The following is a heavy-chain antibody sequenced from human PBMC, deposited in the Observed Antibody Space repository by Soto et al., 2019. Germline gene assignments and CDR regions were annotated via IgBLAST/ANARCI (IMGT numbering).Heavy chain of an antibody. J-gene: IGHJ1*01. CDR2: IDPNNGGA. CDR3: AKDAAVAGSQAEYFQH. D-gene: IGHD6-19*01. CDR1: GYTFTGYY. V-gene: IGHV1-2*04. Sequence: QVQLVQSGAEVKKPGASVKVSCKASGYTFTGYYMHWVRQAPGQGLEWVGWIDPNNGGANYAQKFQGWVTLTRDTSISTAYMELSRLRSDDTAVYYCAKDAAVAGSQAEYFQHWGQGTLVTVSS.